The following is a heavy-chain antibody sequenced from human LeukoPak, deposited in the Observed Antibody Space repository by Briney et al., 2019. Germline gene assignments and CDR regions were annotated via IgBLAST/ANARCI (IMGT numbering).Heavy chain of an antibody. V-gene: IGHV3-7*01. D-gene: IGHD2-2*01. CDR2: IKQDGSEK. J-gene: IGHJ6*03. Sequence: SGGSLRLSCAASGFTFSSYLMSWVRQAPGKGLEWVANIKQDGSEKYYVDSVKGRFTISRDNAKNSLYLQMNSLRAEDTAVYYCARAPYCSSTSCYGRYYYYMDVWGKGTTVTVSS. CDR1: GFTFSSYL. CDR3: ARAPYCSSTSCYGRYYYYMDV.